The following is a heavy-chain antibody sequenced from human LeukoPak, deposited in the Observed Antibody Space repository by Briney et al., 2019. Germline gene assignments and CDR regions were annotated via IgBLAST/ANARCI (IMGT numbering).Heavy chain of an antibody. J-gene: IGHJ3*02. CDR3: ATYALDI. Sequence: SQTLSLTCAISGDSVSSNNAAWNWIRQSPLRGLEWLGRTYYRSKWYSDYAISVKSRITINADTSKNQFSLQLNSVTPEDTAVYYCATYALDIWGQGTMVTVSS. V-gene: IGHV6-1*01. CDR2: TYYRSKWYS. CDR1: GDSVSSNNAA.